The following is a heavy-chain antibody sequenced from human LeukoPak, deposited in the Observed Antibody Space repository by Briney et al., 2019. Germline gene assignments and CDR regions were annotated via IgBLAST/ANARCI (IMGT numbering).Heavy chain of an antibody. CDR1: GFTFGDYA. CDR2: IRSKAYGGTT. CDR3: TRDPGLGFDY. V-gene: IGHV3-49*04. Sequence: GGSLRLSCTASGFTFGDYAMSWVRQAPGKGLEWVGFIRSKAYGGTTEYAASVKGRFTISRDDSKSIAYLQMNSLKTEDTAVYYCTRDPGLGFDYWGQGTLVTVSS. J-gene: IGHJ4*02. D-gene: IGHD3/OR15-3a*01.